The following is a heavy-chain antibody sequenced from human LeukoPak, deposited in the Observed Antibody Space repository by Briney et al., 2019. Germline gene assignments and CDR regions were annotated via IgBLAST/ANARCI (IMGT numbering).Heavy chain of an antibody. V-gene: IGHV1-46*01. CDR1: GYTLTSYH. Sequence: ASVKVSCKASGYTLTSYHMHWARQAPGQGLEWMGIINPSGGSPDYAQKFQGRVTMTTDTSTSTVYMELSSLRSEDTAVYYCARGERSGSFDYWGQGTLVTVSS. CDR2: INPSGGSP. CDR3: ARGERSGSFDY. J-gene: IGHJ4*02. D-gene: IGHD1-1*01.